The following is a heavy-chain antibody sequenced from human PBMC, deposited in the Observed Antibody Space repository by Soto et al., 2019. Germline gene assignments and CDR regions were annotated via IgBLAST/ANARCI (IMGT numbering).Heavy chain of an antibody. D-gene: IGHD6-6*01. CDR1: GFTFSSYG. V-gene: IGHV3-33*01. CDR2: IWYDGSNK. CDR3: ARSSDQDAFDI. Sequence: GGSLRLSCAASGFTFSSYGMHWVRQAPGKGLEWVAVIWYDGSNKYYADSVKGRFTISRDNSKNTLYLQMNSLRAEDTAVYYCARSSDQDAFDIWGQGTMVTVSS. J-gene: IGHJ3*02.